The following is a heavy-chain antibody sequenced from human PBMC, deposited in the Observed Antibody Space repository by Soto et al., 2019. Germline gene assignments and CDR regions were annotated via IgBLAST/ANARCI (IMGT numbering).Heavy chain of an antibody. CDR1: GYTFTDQY. Sequence: ASVKVSFKASGYTFTDQYIHWVRQAPGQGLEWMGMIHPSGGSTTYAQIFQGRVSMTMDTSTTTVYMDLSSLKSEDTAMYYCTRETNSFDCWGQGTLVTVSS. CDR2: IHPSGGST. D-gene: IGHD2-8*01. CDR3: TRETNSFDC. V-gene: IGHV1-46*01. J-gene: IGHJ4*02.